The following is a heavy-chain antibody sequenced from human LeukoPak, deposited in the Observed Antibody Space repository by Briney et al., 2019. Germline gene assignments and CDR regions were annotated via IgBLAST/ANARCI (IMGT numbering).Heavy chain of an antibody. J-gene: IGHJ5*01. CDR3: AKRYCSSTSCYKDS. V-gene: IGHV3-23*01. CDR1: GFTFSSYA. Sequence: GGSLRLSCAASGFTFSSYAMSWVRQAPGKGLEWVSAISGSGGSTYYADSVKGRFTISRDNSKNTLYLQMNSLRAEDTAVYYCAKRYCSSTSCYKDSWGQGTLVTVSS. CDR2: ISGSGGST. D-gene: IGHD2-2*02.